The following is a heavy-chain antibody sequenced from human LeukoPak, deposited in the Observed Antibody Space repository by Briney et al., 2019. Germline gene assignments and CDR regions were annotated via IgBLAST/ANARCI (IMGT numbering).Heavy chain of an antibody. J-gene: IGHJ4*02. CDR3: AGQFYDILTGYRPLDY. Sequence: GGSLRLSCAASGFTFSSYWMHWVRQAPGKGLVWVSRINSDGTSTTYADSVKGRFTISRDNSKNTLYLQMNSLRAEDTAVYYCAGQFYDILTGYRPLDYWGQGTLVTVSS. D-gene: IGHD3-9*01. CDR2: INSDGTST. CDR1: GFTFSSYW. V-gene: IGHV3-74*01.